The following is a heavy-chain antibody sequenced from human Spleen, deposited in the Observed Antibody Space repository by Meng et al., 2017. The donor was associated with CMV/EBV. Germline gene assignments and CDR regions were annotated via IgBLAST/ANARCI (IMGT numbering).Heavy chain of an antibody. CDR3: AHLAGGYLSMAQPGGYYFDY. Sequence: SGPTLVKPTQTLTLTCTVSGFSLSNARMGVSWIRQPPGKALEWLAHIFSNDEKSSSTSLKSRLTISKDTSKSQVVLTMTNMDPVDTATYYCAHLAGGYLSMAQPGGYYFDYWGQGTLVTVSS. J-gene: IGHJ4*02. V-gene: IGHV2-26*01. CDR1: GFSLSNARMG. CDR2: IFSNDEK. D-gene: IGHD2/OR15-2a*01.